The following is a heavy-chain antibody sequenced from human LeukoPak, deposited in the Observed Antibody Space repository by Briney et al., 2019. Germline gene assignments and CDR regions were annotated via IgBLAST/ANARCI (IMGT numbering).Heavy chain of an antibody. V-gene: IGHV4-59*01. CDR3: ARVDGDWFDP. D-gene: IGHD2-2*03. Sequence: SETLSLTCTVSGGSISSYYWSWIRQPPGKGLERIGYIYYSGSTNYNPSLKSRVTISVDTSKNQFSLKLSSVTAADTAVYYCARVDGDWFDPWGQGTLVTVSS. CDR2: IYYSGST. CDR1: GGSISSYY. J-gene: IGHJ5*02.